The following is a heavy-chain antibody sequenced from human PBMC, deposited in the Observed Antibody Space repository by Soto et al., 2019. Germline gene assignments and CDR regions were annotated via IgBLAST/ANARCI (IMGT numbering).Heavy chain of an antibody. CDR2: ISGTGDSS. CDR1: GFTFGSYA. D-gene: IGHD3-10*01. V-gene: IGHV3-23*01. Sequence: PGGSLRLSCAASGFTFGSYAMSWVRQAPGKGLEWVSLISGTGDSSEYANSVKGRFTISRDYSKTTVFLQMNSLRAEDTAVYFCAKDNGNYGSGSFSRWGQGTLVTVSS. CDR3: AKDNGNYGSGSFSR. J-gene: IGHJ4*02.